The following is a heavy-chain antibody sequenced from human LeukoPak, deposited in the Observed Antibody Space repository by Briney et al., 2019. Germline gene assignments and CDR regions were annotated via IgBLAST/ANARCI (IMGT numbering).Heavy chain of an antibody. Sequence: GGSLRLSCAASGFTFGSYWMTWVRQAPGKGLEWVANIKQDGSEKYYVDSVKGRFTISRDNAKNSLYLQMNSLRAEDMAVYYCAGSSGSWGQGTLVTVSS. CDR1: GFTFGSYW. V-gene: IGHV3-7*01. J-gene: IGHJ5*02. D-gene: IGHD3-22*01. CDR3: AGSSGS. CDR2: IKQDGSEK.